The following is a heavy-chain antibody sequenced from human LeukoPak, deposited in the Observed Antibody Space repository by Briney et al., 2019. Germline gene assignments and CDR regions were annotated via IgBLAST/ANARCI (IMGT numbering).Heavy chain of an antibody. Sequence: VGSLRLSCVASGLTFSDYSINWVRRAPGKGLEWVSSINPDSTSIYYADAVRGRFTISIDNAKSSLYLQMDSLRAEDTAVYYCVRLRRNSDGSYYYYYYDSWGQGILVTVSS. D-gene: IGHD3-10*01. J-gene: IGHJ5*01. CDR1: GLTFSDYS. V-gene: IGHV3-21*01. CDR2: INPDSTSI. CDR3: VRLRRNSDGSYYYYYYDS.